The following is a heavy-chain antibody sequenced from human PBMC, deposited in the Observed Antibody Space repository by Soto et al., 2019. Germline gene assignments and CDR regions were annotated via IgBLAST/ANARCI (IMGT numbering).Heavy chain of an antibody. CDR1: GFTFSSYA. Sequence: PGGSLRLSCAASGFTFSSYAMHWVRQAPGKGLEWVAVISYDGSNKYYADSVKGRFTISRDNSKNTLYLQMNSLRAEDTAVYYCARAYDSSGYYLDYWGQGTLVTVS. CDR2: ISYDGSNK. J-gene: IGHJ4*02. D-gene: IGHD3-22*01. V-gene: IGHV3-30-3*01. CDR3: ARAYDSSGYYLDY.